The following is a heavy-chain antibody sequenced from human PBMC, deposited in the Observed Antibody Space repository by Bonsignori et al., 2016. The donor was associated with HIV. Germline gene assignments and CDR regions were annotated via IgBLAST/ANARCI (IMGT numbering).Heavy chain of an antibody. D-gene: IGHD7-27*01. V-gene: IGHV3-48*03. CDR3: ARAQAYWGNPAAYFDS. Sequence: WIRQPPGKGLEWVSYIPSSGSPIYSADSVKGRFTISRDNAKSSLYLQMNSLRAEDTAVYYCARAQAYWGNPAAYFDSWGQGTLVTVSS. CDR2: IPSSGSPI. J-gene: IGHJ4*02.